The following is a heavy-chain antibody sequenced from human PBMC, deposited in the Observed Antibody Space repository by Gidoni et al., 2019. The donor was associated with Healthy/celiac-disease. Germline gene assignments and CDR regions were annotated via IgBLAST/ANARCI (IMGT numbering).Heavy chain of an antibody. J-gene: IGHJ6*04. CDR3: ARVLLRFLDDRDV. Sequence: QVQLVESGGGLVKPGGSLRLYCAAAGLTFSDYYMNWIRQAPGKGLEWVSYISSSGSTIYYADSVKGRFTISRDNAKNSLYLQMNSLRAEDTAVYYCARVLLRFLDDRDVWGKGTTVTVSS. D-gene: IGHD3-3*01. CDR2: ISSSGSTI. CDR1: GLTFSDYY. V-gene: IGHV3-11*01.